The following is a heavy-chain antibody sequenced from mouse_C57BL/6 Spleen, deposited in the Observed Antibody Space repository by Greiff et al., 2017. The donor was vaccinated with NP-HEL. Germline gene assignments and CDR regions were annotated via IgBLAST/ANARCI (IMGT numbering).Heavy chain of an antibody. J-gene: IGHJ3*01. D-gene: IGHD1-1*01. Sequence: QVQLQQPGAELVRPGTSVKLSCKASGYTFTSYWMHWVKQRPGQGLEWIGVIDPSDSYTNYNQKFKGKATLTVATSSSTAYMQLSSLTSEDSAVYYCASSDYYGGSYVKFAYWGQGTLVTVSA. CDR3: ASSDYYGGSYVKFAY. V-gene: IGHV1-59*01. CDR1: GYTFTSYW. CDR2: IDPSDSYT.